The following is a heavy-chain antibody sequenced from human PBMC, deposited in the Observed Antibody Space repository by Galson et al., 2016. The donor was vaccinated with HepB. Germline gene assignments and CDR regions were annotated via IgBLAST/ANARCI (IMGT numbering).Heavy chain of an antibody. D-gene: IGHD5-24*01. Sequence: SLRLSCAASRFTFSTYPMSWVRQAPGKGLEWVSTISGDDRNTHYADSVKGRFTISRDNSKNTLYLQMISLRAEDTAVYYCAAWRQFHFDYWGQGTLVTVSA. CDR1: RFTFSTYP. CDR2: ISGDDRNT. CDR3: AAWRQFHFDY. V-gene: IGHV3-23*01. J-gene: IGHJ4*02.